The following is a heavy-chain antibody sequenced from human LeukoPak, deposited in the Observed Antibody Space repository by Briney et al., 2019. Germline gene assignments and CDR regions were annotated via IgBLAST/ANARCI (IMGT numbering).Heavy chain of an antibody. D-gene: IGHD5-18*01. CDR2: ISAYNGNT. V-gene: IGHV1-18*01. J-gene: IGHJ5*02. Sequence: GASVKVSCKASGYTFTSYGISWVRQAPGQGLEWMAWISAYNGNTNYAQKLQGRVTMTTDTSTSTAYMELSSLRSEDTAVYYCAREGDVDTATWHWFDPWGQGTLVTVSS. CDR1: GYTFTSYG. CDR3: AREGDVDTATWHWFDP.